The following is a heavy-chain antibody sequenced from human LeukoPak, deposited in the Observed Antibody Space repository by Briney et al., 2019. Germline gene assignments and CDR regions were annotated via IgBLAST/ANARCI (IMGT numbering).Heavy chain of an antibody. V-gene: IGHV4-61*02. J-gene: IGHJ4*02. CDR1: GGSISSGSYY. CDR3: AADLAAAGY. D-gene: IGHD6-13*01. Sequence: SETLSLTCTVSGGSISSGSYYWSWIRQPAGKGLEWIGRIYTSGSTNYNPSLKSRVTISVDTSKNQFSLKLSSVTAADTAVYYCAADLAAAGYWGQGTLVTVSS. CDR2: IYTSGST.